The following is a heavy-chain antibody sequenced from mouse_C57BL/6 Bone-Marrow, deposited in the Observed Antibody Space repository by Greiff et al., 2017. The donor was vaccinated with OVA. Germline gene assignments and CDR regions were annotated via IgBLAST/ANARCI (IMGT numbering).Heavy chain of an antibody. CDR2: IYPGSGST. Sequence: QVQLQQPGAELVKPGASVKMSCKASGYTFTSYWITWVKQRPGQGLEWIGDIYPGSGSTNYHEKFKGKATLTVDTSSSTAYRQLSRRAAGDSAVYYCARKGSRRDYWGQGTTLTVSS. V-gene: IGHV1-55*01. D-gene: IGHD1-1*01. J-gene: IGHJ2*01. CDR3: ARKGSRRDY. CDR1: GYTFTSYW.